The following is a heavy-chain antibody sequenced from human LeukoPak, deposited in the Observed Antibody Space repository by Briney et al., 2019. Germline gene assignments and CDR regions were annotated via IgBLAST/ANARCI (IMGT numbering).Heavy chain of an antibody. CDR1: GGSISSGGYY. CDR3: ARDQDYGDYLDAFDI. J-gene: IGHJ3*02. CDR2: IYYSGST. V-gene: IGHV4-31*03. D-gene: IGHD4-17*01. Sequence: SQTLSLTCTVSGGSISSGGYYWSWIRQHPGQGLEWIGYIYYSGSTYYNPSLKSRVTISVDTSKNQFSLKLSSVTAAGTAVYFCARDQDYGDYLDAFDIWGQGTMVTVSS.